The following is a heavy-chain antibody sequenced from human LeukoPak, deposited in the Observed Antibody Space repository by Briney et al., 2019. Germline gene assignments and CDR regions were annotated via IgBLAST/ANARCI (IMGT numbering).Heavy chain of an antibody. CDR2: IYYSGST. J-gene: IGHJ4*02. Sequence: SETLSLTCAVYGGSFSGYYWSWIRQPPGKGLEWIGSIYYSGSTYYNPSLKSRVTISVDTSKNQFSLKLSSVTAADTAVYYCVRLAARYYFDYWGQGTLVTVSS. CDR1: GGSFSGYY. V-gene: IGHV4-34*01. D-gene: IGHD2-15*01. CDR3: VRLAARYYFDY.